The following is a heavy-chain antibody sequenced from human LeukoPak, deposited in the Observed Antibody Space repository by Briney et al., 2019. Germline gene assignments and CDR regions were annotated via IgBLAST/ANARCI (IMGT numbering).Heavy chain of an antibody. Sequence: GGSLRLSCAASGFTFSSYSMNWVRQAPGKGLEWVANIKQDGTEKYYVDSVKGRFTISRDNAENSLNLQMNSLRAEDTAVYYCARGMTVAANWFDPWGQGTLVTVSS. V-gene: IGHV3-7*05. CDR2: IKQDGTEK. D-gene: IGHD6-19*01. CDR3: ARGMTVAANWFDP. J-gene: IGHJ5*02. CDR1: GFTFSSYS.